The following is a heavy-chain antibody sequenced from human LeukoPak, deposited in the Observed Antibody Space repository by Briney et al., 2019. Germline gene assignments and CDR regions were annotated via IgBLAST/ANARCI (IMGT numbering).Heavy chain of an antibody. CDR1: GYTFSNYA. CDR3: ARGSSGWYSVAY. V-gene: IGHV1-3*01. J-gene: IGHJ4*02. D-gene: IGHD6-19*01. CDR2: INAGNGDT. Sequence: ASVKVSCKASGYTFSNYAVHWVRQAPGQRLEWMGWINAGNGDTKYSQKFQGRVTITRDTSATTAYMELSSLRSEDTAVYYCARGSSGWYSVAYWGQGTLVTVSS.